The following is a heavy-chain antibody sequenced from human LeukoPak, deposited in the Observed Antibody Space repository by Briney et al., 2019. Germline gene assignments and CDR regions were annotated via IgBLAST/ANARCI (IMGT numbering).Heavy chain of an antibody. D-gene: IGHD2-2*01. CDR1: GFTVSSTY. V-gene: IGHV3-66*01. Sequence: GESLRLSCAASGFTVSSTYMNWVRQAAGKGLEWVSVITSGGNSYYADSVKGRFTISRDNSKNTLYLQMNGLRAEDTAVYYCARGQCSSPSCRYFDYWGQGTLVTVSS. CDR3: ARGQCSSPSCRYFDY. J-gene: IGHJ4*02. CDR2: ITSGGNS.